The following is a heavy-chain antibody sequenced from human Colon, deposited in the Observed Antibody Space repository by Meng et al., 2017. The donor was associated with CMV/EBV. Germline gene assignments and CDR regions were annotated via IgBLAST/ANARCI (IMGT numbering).Heavy chain of an antibody. CDR3: TRGYSTVAIYAFDI. CDR2: TANKANSYTT. J-gene: IGHJ3*02. V-gene: IGHV3-72*01. CDR1: GLTFSDHY. Sequence: GGSLRLSCAASGLTFSDHYMDWVRQAPGKGLEWVGRTANKANSYTTEYAASVKGRFTISRDDSKNSLYLQMNSLKSEDTAVYHCTRGYSTVAIYAFDIWGRGTTVTVSS. D-gene: IGHD6-13*01.